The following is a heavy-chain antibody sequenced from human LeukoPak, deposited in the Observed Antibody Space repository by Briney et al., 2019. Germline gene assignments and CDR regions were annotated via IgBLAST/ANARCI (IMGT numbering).Heavy chain of an antibody. CDR1: GGSISSGGYS. V-gene: IGHV4-30-2*01. Sequence: SQTLSLTCAVSGGSISSGGYSWSWIRQPPGKGLEWIGYIYHSGSTYYNPSLKSRVTISVDTSKNQFSLKLSSVTAADTAVYYCARVLIQLWVRGFDYWGQGTLVTVSS. CDR2: IYHSGST. D-gene: IGHD5-18*01. J-gene: IGHJ4*02. CDR3: ARVLIQLWVRGFDY.